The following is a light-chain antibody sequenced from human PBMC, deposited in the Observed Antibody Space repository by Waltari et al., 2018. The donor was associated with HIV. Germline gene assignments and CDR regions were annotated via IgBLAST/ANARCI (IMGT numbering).Light chain of an antibody. J-gene: IGKJ2*01. CDR1: QSVGTS. V-gene: IGKV3-15*01. CDR2: AAS. CDR3: QQYSDWPPGFT. Sequence: ETVMTQSPATLSVSPGERVILSCRASQSVGTSVAWYQQRPGQAPRLLISAASTRATGVPARFSGSGSGTEFTLTISSLQSEDFVVYYCQQYSDWPPGFTFGQGTKLDIK.